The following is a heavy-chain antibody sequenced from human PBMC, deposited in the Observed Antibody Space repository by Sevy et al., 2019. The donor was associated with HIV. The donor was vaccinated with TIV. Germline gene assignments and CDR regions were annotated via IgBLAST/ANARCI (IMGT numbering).Heavy chain of an antibody. CDR3: AREVEMATTYFDY. J-gene: IGHJ4*02. CDR1: GFTFSSYW. CDR2: IKQDGSEK. D-gene: IGHD5-12*01. V-gene: IGHV3-7*01. Sequence: GGSLRLSCAASGFTFSSYWMSWVRQAPGKGLEWVANIKQDGSEKYYVDSVKGRFTISRDNAKNSLYLQMNSLRAEDTAVYYCAREVEMATTYFDYWGQGTLVTVSS.